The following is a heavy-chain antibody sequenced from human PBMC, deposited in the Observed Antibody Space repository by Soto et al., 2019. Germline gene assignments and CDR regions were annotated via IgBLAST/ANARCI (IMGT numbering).Heavy chain of an antibody. Sequence: SETLSLTCTVSRGSISSADYYWNWIRQPPGKGLEWIGYIYYSGNAYYNPSLKSRLPISVDTSKNQFSLKVNSVTAADTAVYYCARLGKLDTTLVGRVDVWGPGTTVTVSS. CDR1: RGSISSADYY. J-gene: IGHJ6*02. CDR3: ARLGKLDTTLVGRVDV. V-gene: IGHV4-30-4*01. D-gene: IGHD5-18*01. CDR2: IYYSGNA.